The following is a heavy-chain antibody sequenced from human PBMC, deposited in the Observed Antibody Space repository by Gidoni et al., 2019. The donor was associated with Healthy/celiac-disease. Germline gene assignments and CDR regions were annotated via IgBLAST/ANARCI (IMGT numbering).Heavy chain of an antibody. Sequence: ELLQPSESLSLTCAVYGGSFRGYYRSWSRQPPGKGLEWIGEINHSVRTNYNPSLKSRVTLSVDTCKNQFPLHLSSVTAADTAVYYCARGSLASSRGSWEKNANWFDPWGQGTLVTVSS. D-gene: IGHD1-26*01. J-gene: IGHJ5*02. CDR1: GGSFRGYY. CDR3: ARGSLASSRGSWEKNANWFDP. V-gene: IGHV4-34*01. CDR2: INHSVRT.